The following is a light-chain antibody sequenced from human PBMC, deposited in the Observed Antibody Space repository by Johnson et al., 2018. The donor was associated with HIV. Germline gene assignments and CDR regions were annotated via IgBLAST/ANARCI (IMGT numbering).Light chain of an antibody. CDR2: ENN. V-gene: IGLV1-51*02. J-gene: IGLJ1*01. Sequence: QSVLTQPPLVSAAPGQKVTISCSGSSSNIGNNYVSWYQQLPGTAPKLLIYENNKRPSGIPDRFSGSKSGTSATLGITGLQTGDEADYYCGTWDSSLSPGGEVFGTGTKVTVL. CDR3: GTWDSSLSPGGEV. CDR1: SSNIGNNY.